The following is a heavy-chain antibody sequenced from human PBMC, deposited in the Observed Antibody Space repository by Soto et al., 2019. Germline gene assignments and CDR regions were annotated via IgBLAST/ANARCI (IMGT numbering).Heavy chain of an antibody. Sequence: PSETLSLTCAVYGGSFSGYYWSWIRQPPGKGLEWIGEINHSGSTNYNPSLKSRVTISVDTSKNQFSLKLSSVTAADTAVYYCARDRTRGITMVRGIGWFDPWGQGTLVTVSS. J-gene: IGHJ5*02. CDR3: ARDRTRGITMVRGIGWFDP. CDR1: GGSFSGYY. D-gene: IGHD3-10*01. CDR2: INHSGST. V-gene: IGHV4-34*01.